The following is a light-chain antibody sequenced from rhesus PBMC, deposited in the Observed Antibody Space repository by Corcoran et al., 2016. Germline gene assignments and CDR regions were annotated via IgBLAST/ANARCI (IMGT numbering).Light chain of an antibody. CDR2: LAS. CDR3: MKGTQVPLT. Sequence: DIVMTQTPLSLPVTPGEPASISCRSSQSLLHSDGYTYLDWYLQNPGQFPQLLFYLASTRASGVPDRVSGGGSGTDFTLKIGRVEAEDVGVYYCMKGTQVPLTFGGGTKVELK. V-gene: IGKV2-91*01. J-gene: IGKJ4*01. CDR1: QSLLHSDGYTY.